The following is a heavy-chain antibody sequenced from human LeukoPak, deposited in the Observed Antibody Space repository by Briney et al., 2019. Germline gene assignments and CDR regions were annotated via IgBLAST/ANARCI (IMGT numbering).Heavy chain of an antibody. Sequence: GGSLRLSCAVSGITLSNYGMSWVRQAPGKGLELVAGISGSGGSTNYSDSLKGRFTISRDNPKNTLYLEMNSLRAEDTAVYFCAKRGVVIRVMLVGFHKEAYYFDSWGQGALVTVSS. CDR3: AKRGVVIRVMLVGFHKEAYYFDS. CDR2: ISGSGGST. J-gene: IGHJ4*02. V-gene: IGHV3-23*01. CDR1: GITLSNYG. D-gene: IGHD3-16*01.